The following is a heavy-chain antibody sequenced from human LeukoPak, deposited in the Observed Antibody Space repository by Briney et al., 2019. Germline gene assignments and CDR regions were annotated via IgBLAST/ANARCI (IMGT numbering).Heavy chain of an antibody. Sequence: ASVKVSCKASGYTFTSYYMHWVRQAPGQGLEWMGIINPSGGSTSYAQKFQGRVTMTRDTSTSTAYMELRSLRSDDTAVYYCARETYYYDSSGYYLDYWGQGTLVTVSS. CDR3: ARETYYYDSSGYYLDY. D-gene: IGHD3-22*01. V-gene: IGHV1-46*01. CDR1: GYTFTSYY. J-gene: IGHJ4*02. CDR2: INPSGGST.